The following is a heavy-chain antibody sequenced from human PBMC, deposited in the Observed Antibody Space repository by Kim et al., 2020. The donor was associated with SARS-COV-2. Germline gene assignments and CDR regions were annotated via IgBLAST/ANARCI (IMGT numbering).Heavy chain of an antibody. CDR2: ISYDGSYK. CDR1: GFTFSAYG. D-gene: IGHD3-10*01. J-gene: IGHJ4*02. V-gene: IGHV3-30*18. Sequence: GGSLRLSCAASGFTFSAYGMHWVRQSPGKGLEWVAVISYDGSYKYYADSAKGRFTISRDSSKNTLYLHMNSLIAEDTAVYYCAKEIVSRAFYGASGSYSSDFDYWGQGILVTVSS. CDR3: AKEIVSRAFYGASGSYSSDFDY.